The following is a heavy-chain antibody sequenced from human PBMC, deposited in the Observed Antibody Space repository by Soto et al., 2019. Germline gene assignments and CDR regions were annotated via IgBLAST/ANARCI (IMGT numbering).Heavy chain of an antibody. D-gene: IGHD4-17*01. CDR2: VYFSGST. CDR1: GASVSSASYY. J-gene: IGHJ5*02. CDR3: ARIDGDYGHNWFDP. V-gene: IGHV4-61*01. Sequence: QVQLKESGPGLLKPSETLSLTCTVSGASVSSASYYWAWLRQPPGRGLEWIGSVYFSGSTSYLPSLKSPVTFSVDTSKNQFSLNLASVTASASAVYYCARIDGDYGHNWFDPWGQGTLVIVSP.